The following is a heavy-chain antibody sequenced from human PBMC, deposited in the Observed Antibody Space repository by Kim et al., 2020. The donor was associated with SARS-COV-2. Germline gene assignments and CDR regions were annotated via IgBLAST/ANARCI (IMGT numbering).Heavy chain of an antibody. CDR1: GDSVSSADYY. J-gene: IGHJ5*02. Sequence: SETLSLTCTVSGDSVSSADYYWSWIRRPPGKGLQWIGYIYYTGSTYYNPSLKTRLTISVDLSKSQFSLRLDSVTAADTAVYYCARIYYCRGSCYSGWFDPWGQGTLVTVSS. D-gene: IGHD2-15*01. CDR3: ARIYYCRGSCYSGWFDP. V-gene: IGHV4-30-4*01. CDR2: IYYTGST.